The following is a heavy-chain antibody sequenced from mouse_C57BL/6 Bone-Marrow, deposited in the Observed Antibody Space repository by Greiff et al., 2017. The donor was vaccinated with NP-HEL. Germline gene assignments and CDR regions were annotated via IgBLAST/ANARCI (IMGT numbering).Heavy chain of an antibody. D-gene: IGHD1-1*01. CDR3: TTSTVVAYYFDY. Sequence: EVKLVESGTVLARPGASVKMSCKTSGYTFTSYWMHWVKQRPGQGLEWIGAIYPGNSDTSYNQKFKGKAKLTAVTSASTAYMELSSLTNEDSAVYYCTTSTVVAYYFDYWGQGTTLTVSS. J-gene: IGHJ2*01. CDR2: IYPGNSDT. CDR1: GYTFTSYW. V-gene: IGHV1-5*01.